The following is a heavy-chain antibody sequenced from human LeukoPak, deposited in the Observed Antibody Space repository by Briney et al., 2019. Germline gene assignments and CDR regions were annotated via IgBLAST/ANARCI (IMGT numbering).Heavy chain of an antibody. D-gene: IGHD6-13*01. CDR3: ARAQSLTAPAGTFANS. Sequence: ASVKVSCKASGYTFTDYFLHWVRQAPGQGLEWMGWINPNDGGTLHAQKFQGRVTMTRDSSITTAYMELNGLRSDDTAVYYCARAQSLTAPAGTFANSWGQGTLVTVSS. V-gene: IGHV1-2*02. CDR1: GYTFTDYF. J-gene: IGHJ4*02. CDR2: INPNDGGT.